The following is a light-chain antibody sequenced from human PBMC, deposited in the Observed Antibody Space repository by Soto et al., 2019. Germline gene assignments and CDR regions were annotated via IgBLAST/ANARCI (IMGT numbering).Light chain of an antibody. CDR3: SSFASSSTLVV. V-gene: IGLV2-14*01. CDR1: SRDVGGYNY. CDR2: EVS. J-gene: IGLJ1*01. Sequence: QLVLTQPASVSGSPGQSITISCTGTSRDVGGYNYVAWYQQHPDRAPKVMIYEVSNRPSGVSNRFSGSKSGNTASLTISGLQAEDEADYYCSSFASSSTLVVFGTGTKLTVL.